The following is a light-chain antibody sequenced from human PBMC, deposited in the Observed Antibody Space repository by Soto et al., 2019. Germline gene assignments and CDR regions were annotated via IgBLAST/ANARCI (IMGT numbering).Light chain of an antibody. CDR3: QQYERYST. V-gene: IGKV1-5*03. CDR1: QNIYTW. J-gene: IGKJ1*01. Sequence: DYQVTQSPSTQSASVGDRVTITCRASQNIYTWLAWYQQKPGIAPKLLIHKASTLESGVPSRFSGSGYGTESTLTISGLQPEDSATYYCQQYERYSTFGQGTKVDIK. CDR2: KAS.